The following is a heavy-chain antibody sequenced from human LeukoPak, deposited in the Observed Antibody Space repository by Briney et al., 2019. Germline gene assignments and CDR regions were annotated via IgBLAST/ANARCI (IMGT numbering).Heavy chain of an antibody. J-gene: IGHJ4*02. D-gene: IGHD4-4*01. V-gene: IGHV3-9*01. CDR3: AKTGGYSNYYFDY. CDR1: GFTFEDYA. Sequence: SLRLSCAVSGFTFEDYAMHWVRQAPGKGLEWVSGISWNSGSIGHADSVKGRFTISRDNAKNSLYLQMNSLRTEDTALYYCAKTGGYSNYYFDYWGQGTLVTVSS. CDR2: ISWNSGSI.